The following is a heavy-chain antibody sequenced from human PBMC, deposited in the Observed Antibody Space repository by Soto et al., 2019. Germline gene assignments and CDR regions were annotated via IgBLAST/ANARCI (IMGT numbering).Heavy chain of an antibody. Sequence: QVQLVQSGAEVKKPGSSVKVSCKASGGTFSSYAISWVRQAPGQGLEWMGGIIPIFGTANYAQKFQGRATITADESTSTAYMELSSLRSEDPAVYYCAREYGGWSRRAYYYGMDVWGQGTTVTVSS. D-gene: IGHD6-19*01. CDR3: AREYGGWSRRAYYYGMDV. CDR1: GGTFSSYA. CDR2: IIPIFGTA. J-gene: IGHJ6*02. V-gene: IGHV1-69*01.